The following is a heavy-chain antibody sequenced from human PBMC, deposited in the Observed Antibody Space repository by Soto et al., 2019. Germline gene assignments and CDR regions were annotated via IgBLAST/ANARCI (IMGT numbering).Heavy chain of an antibody. CDR3: ARGGYYGSGLREDY. V-gene: IGHV1-69*01. Sequence: QVQLVQSGAEVKKPGSSVKVSCKASGGTFSSYAISWVRQAPGQGLEWMGGIIPIFGTANYAQKFQGRVTIAADESKRTAYLALSSLRSEDTAVYYCARGGYYGSGLREDYWGQGTLVTVSS. D-gene: IGHD3-10*01. J-gene: IGHJ4*02. CDR2: IIPIFGTA. CDR1: GGTFSSYA.